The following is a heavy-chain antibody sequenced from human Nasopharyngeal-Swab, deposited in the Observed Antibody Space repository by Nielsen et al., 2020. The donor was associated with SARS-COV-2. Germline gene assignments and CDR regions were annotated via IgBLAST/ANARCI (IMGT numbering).Heavy chain of an antibody. CDR3: ARSFGGNAFDI. J-gene: IGHJ3*02. CDR1: GYTFTGTY. Sequence: ASVKVSCKASGYTFTGTYMHWVRQAPGQGLEWWGWINPNSGGTNYAQKFQGWVTMTRDTSISTAYMELSRLRSDDTAVYYFARSFGGNAFDIWGQGTMVTVSS. V-gene: IGHV1-2*04. D-gene: IGHD1-26*01. CDR2: INPNSGGT.